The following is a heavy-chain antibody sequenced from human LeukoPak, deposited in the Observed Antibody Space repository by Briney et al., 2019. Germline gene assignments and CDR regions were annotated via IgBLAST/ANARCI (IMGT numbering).Heavy chain of an antibody. CDR1: GGSIRSSSYY. D-gene: IGHD6-19*01. J-gene: IGHJ4*02. V-gene: IGHV4-39*01. Sequence: SETLSLTCTVSGGSIRSSSYYWGWIRQPLGKGLEWIGSIDYSGSTYYNASLKSRGTISVDTSKNQFFLKLNPVAAADTAVYFCARQVVAVAGTGYFDYWGQGTLVTVSS. CDR3: ARQVVAVAGTGYFDY. CDR2: IDYSGST.